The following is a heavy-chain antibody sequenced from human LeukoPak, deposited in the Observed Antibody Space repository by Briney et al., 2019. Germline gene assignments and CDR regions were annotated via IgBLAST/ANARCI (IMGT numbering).Heavy chain of an antibody. Sequence: SVKVSCKASGGTFSSYAISWVRQAPGQGLEWMGRIIPMFGTANYAQKFQGRVTITTDESTSTAYMELSSLRSEDTAVHYCASCGTTSCFFAFDMWGQGTMVTVSS. D-gene: IGHD2-2*01. V-gene: IGHV1-69*05. J-gene: IGHJ3*02. CDR3: ASCGTTSCFFAFDM. CDR1: GGTFSSYA. CDR2: IIPMFGTA.